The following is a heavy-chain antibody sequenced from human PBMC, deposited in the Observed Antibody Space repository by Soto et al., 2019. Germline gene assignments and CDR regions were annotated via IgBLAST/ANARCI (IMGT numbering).Heavy chain of an antibody. CDR1: GFTFSSYS. V-gene: IGHV3-21*01. Sequence: AGGPLRLSCAASGFTFSSYSMNWVRQAPGKGLEWVSSISSSSSYIYYADSVKGRFTISRDNAKNSLYLQMNGLRAEDTAVYYCARDRSRLLFTDYWGQGTLVTVSS. CDR2: ISSSSSYI. J-gene: IGHJ4*02. CDR3: ARDRSRLLFTDY. D-gene: IGHD3-16*01.